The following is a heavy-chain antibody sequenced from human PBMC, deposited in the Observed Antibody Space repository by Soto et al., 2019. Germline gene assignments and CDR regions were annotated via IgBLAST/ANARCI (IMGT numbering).Heavy chain of an antibody. D-gene: IGHD5-18*01. CDR3: AGIQSKRLSGLDP. V-gene: IGHV4-30-4*01. Sequence: QVQLQESGPGLVKPSQTLSLTCTVSGGSISSGDYYWSWIRQPPGKGLEWIGYIYYSGRTYYNPSLKSRVTISVDTSKNQFSLKLSSVTAADTAVYYCAGIQSKRLSGLDPWGQGTLVTVSS. J-gene: IGHJ5*02. CDR1: GGSISSGDYY. CDR2: IYYSGRT.